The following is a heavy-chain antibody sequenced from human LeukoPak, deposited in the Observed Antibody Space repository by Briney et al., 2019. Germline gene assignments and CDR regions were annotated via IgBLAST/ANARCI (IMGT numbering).Heavy chain of an antibody. CDR1: GDSISSANW. D-gene: IGHD1-26*01. CDR3: TRESGAFSPFGF. V-gene: IGHV4-4*02. CDR2: ISHSGST. Sequence: SGTLSLTCAVSGDSISSANWWSWVRQPPGKGLEWIAEISHSGSTNYNPSLKSRVNMSIDKSKNQLSLELTSVTAADTAIYYCTRESGAFSPFGFWGQGTLVTVSS. J-gene: IGHJ4*02.